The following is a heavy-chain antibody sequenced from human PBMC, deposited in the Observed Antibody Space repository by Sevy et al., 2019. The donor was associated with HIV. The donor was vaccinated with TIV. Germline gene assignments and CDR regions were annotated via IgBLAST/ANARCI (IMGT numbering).Heavy chain of an antibody. D-gene: IGHD1-26*01. CDR2: IKPDGSDK. CDR3: AQETFGRFDS. Sequence: GGSLRLSCAASGFSFSAYWMNWVRQAPGKGLEWVANIKPDGSDKHYVDSAEGRFTISRDNAKNVLYLQMNSLRVEDTAMYYCAQETFGRFDSWGQGTLVTVSS. V-gene: IGHV3-7*01. CDR1: GFSFSAYW. J-gene: IGHJ4*02.